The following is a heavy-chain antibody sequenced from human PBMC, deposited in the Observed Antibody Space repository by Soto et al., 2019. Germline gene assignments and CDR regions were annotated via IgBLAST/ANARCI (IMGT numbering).Heavy chain of an antibody. D-gene: IGHD3-9*01. J-gene: IGHJ4*02. CDR2: ISAYNGNT. CDR3: ARVGGLRYFDWCNFWGYNTFDY. CDR1: GYTFTSYG. Sequence: ASVNVSRKASGYTFTSYGISWVRTDPGQGLEWMGWISAYNGNTNYAQKLQGRVTMTTDTSTSTAYMELRSLRSDDTAVYYCARVGGLRYFDWCNFWGYNTFDYWGEGTLVTVSS. V-gene: IGHV1-18*01.